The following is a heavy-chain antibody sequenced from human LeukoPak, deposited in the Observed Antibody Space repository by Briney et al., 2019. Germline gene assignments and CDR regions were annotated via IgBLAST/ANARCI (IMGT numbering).Heavy chain of an antibody. J-gene: IGHJ5*02. CDR2: IYYSGST. Sequence: SETLSLTCSVSGGSISTYYWSWIRQPPGKGLEWIGYIYYSGSTNYNPSLKSRVTISVDTSKNQFSLKLSSVTAADTAVYYCARAGSSSWYPSISNWFDPWGQGTLVTVSS. CDR1: GGSISTYY. D-gene: IGHD6-13*01. V-gene: IGHV4-59*01. CDR3: ARAGSSSWYPSISNWFDP.